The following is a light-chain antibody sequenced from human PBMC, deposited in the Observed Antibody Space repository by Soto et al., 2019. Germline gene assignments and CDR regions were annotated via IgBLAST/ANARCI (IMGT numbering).Light chain of an antibody. CDR1: QSVSSSY. V-gene: IGKV3-20*01. CDR2: GAS. CDR3: QQYGGSPLT. J-gene: IGKJ4*01. Sequence: EIVLTQSPGTLSLSPGERATLSCRASQSVSSSYLAWYQQKSGQAPRLLIYGASSRATGIPDRFSGSGSGTDFTLTISRLEPVDFAVYYCQQYGGSPLTFGGGTKVDIK.